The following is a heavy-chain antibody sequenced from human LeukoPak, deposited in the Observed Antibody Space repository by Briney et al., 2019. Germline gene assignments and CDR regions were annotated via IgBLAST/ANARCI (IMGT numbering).Heavy chain of an antibody. CDR1: GSTFSNAW. Sequence: GGSLRLSCEASGSTFSNAWMSWVRQAPGKGLEWVGRIKSKTDGGTTDYAAPVKGRFTISRDDSKNTLYLQMNSLKIEDTAVYYCATDSFYNVSWGQGTRVTVSS. V-gene: IGHV3-15*01. CDR2: IKSKTDGGTT. CDR3: ATDSFYNVS. J-gene: IGHJ4*02. D-gene: IGHD1-1*01.